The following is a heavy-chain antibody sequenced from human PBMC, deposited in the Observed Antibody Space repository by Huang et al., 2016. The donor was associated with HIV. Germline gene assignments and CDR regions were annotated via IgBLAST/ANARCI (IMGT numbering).Heavy chain of an antibody. Sequence: QVQLVESGGGVVQPGTSLRLSCAASGFAFSTYGMHWVRQDPGKGPEGGVILSFDGRHKYYGDSVKGRFTISRDNSKNTLYLDMNSLRTEDTAVYYCAKDPSLAGHHFDDWGQGTLVTVSA. J-gene: IGHJ4*02. CDR3: AKDPSLAGHHFDD. CDR2: LSFDGRHK. CDR1: GFAFSTYG. V-gene: IGHV3-30*18. D-gene: IGHD6-19*01.